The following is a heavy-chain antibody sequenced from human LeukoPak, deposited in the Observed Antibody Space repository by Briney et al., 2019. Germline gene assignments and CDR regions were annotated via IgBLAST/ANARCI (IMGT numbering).Heavy chain of an antibody. J-gene: IGHJ4*02. Sequence: GGSLRLSCAASGFTFSSYAMHWVRQAPGKGLEWVAVISYDGSNKYYADSVKGRFTISRDNSKNTLYLQMNSLRAEDAAVYYCARVQRQWELLIAYFDYWGQGTLVTVSS. CDR1: GFTFSSYA. D-gene: IGHD1-26*01. V-gene: IGHV3-30*04. CDR2: ISYDGSNK. CDR3: ARVQRQWELLIAYFDY.